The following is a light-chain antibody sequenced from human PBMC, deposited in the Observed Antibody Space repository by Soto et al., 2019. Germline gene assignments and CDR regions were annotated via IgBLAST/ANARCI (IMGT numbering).Light chain of an antibody. CDR2: DAS. J-gene: IGKJ1*01. Sequence: DIQMTQSPSTLSASVGDRVTITCRASQSISSWLAWYQQKPGKAPKLLIYDASSLESGVPSRFSGSGSGTEFTLTISSLQPDAFATYYCHQHNSYCRTFGQGTKVEIK. V-gene: IGKV1-5*01. CDR1: QSISSW. CDR3: HQHNSYCRT.